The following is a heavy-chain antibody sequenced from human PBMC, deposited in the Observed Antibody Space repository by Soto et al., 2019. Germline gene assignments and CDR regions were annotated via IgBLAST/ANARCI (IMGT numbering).Heavy chain of an antibody. CDR3: AKDSSYCSGGSCRIYYYYGMDV. CDR1: GFTFSSYG. V-gene: IGHV3-30*18. D-gene: IGHD2-15*01. Sequence: QVQLVESGGGVVQPGRSPRLSCAASGFTFSSYGMHWVRQAPGKGLEWVAVISYDGSNKYYADSVKGRFTISRDNSKNTLYLQMNSLRAEDTAVYYCAKDSSYCSGGSCRIYYYYGMDVWGQGTTVTVSS. J-gene: IGHJ6*02. CDR2: ISYDGSNK.